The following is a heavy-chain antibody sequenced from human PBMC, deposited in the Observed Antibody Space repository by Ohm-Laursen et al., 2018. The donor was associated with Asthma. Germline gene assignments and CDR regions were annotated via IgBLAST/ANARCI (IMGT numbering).Heavy chain of an antibody. Sequence: SLRLSCAASGFTFRSYAMHWVRQAPGKGLEWVAVGGSYYDGGLKYYADSVNGRFTVSRGDSKNTLYLQMNSLRPDDTAVYYCARDVMEWYLPAFDFWGQGTLVTVSS. CDR3: ARDVMEWYLPAFDF. D-gene: IGHD3-3*01. J-gene: IGHJ4*02. CDR1: GFTFRSYA. CDR2: GGSYYDGGLK. V-gene: IGHV3-30-3*01.